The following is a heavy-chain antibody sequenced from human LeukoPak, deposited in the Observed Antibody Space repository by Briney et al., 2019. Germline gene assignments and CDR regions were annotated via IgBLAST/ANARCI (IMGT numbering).Heavy chain of an antibody. Sequence: ASVKVSCKASGYTFTGYYMHWVRQAPGQGLEWMGWINPNSGGTNYAQKFQGRVTMTRDTSISTAYMELSRLRSDDTAVYYCAKISSSSWYSVFDYWGQGTLVTVSS. D-gene: IGHD6-13*01. V-gene: IGHV1-2*02. J-gene: IGHJ4*02. CDR3: AKISSSSWYSVFDY. CDR1: GYTFTGYY. CDR2: INPNSGGT.